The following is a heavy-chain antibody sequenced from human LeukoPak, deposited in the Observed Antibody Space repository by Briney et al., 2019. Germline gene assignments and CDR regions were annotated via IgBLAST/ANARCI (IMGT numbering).Heavy chain of an antibody. D-gene: IGHD6-13*01. CDR3: ARLNIAAAAFHY. CDR1: GYTFTSYK. CDR2: INPSNSST. Sequence: ASVKVSCKASGYTFTSYKIHSVPHAPRQALERMGTINPSNSSTSYAQKFQGRVTMTRDTSTSTVYMELSSLRSEDTAVYYCARLNIAAAAFHYWGQGTLVTVSS. J-gene: IGHJ4*02. V-gene: IGHV1-46*01.